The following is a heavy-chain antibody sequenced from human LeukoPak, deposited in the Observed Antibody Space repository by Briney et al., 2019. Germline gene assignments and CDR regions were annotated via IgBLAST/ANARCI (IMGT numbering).Heavy chain of an antibody. J-gene: IGHJ3*02. Sequence: GGSLRLSCAASGFSFSTHWMSWFRQAPGKGLEWVALIKGRFTISRDNAKNSLSLQMNSLRADDTAVYYCAGDEGWTFDIWGQGTKVTVSS. D-gene: IGHD5-24*01. CDR3: AGDEGWTFDI. CDR2: I. CDR1: GFSFSTHW. V-gene: IGHV3-7*01.